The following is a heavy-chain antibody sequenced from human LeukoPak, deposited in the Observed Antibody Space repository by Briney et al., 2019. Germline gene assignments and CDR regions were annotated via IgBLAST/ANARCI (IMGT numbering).Heavy chain of an antibody. J-gene: IGHJ3*02. CDR1: GGSISSYY. CDR2: IYYSGST. Sequence: MTSETLSLTCTVSGGSISSYYWSWIRQPPGKGLEWIGYIYYSGSTNYNPSLKSRVTISVDTSKNQFSLKLSSVTAADTAVYYCARGGLVGGYFDWSAGAFGIWGQGTVVTVSS. D-gene: IGHD3-9*01. V-gene: IGHV4-59*01. CDR3: ARGGLVGGYFDWSAGAFGI.